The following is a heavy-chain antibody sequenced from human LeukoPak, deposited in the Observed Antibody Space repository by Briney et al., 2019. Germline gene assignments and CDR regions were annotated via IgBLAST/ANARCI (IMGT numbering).Heavy chain of an antibody. D-gene: IGHD3-22*01. CDR3: ARDSRYDSSGTQDY. CDR2: INPNSGGT. Sequence: ASVKVSCKASGYTFTGYYMHWVRQAPGQGLEWMGWINPNSGGTNYAQKFQGRVTMTRDTSISTAYMELSRLRSDDTAVYYCARDSRYDSSGTQDYWGQGTLVTVSS. J-gene: IGHJ4*02. CDR1: GYTFTGYY. V-gene: IGHV1-2*02.